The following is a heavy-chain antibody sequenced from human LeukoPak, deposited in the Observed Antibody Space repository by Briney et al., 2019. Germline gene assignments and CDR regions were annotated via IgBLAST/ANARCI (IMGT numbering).Heavy chain of an antibody. CDR2: ISYDGSNK. V-gene: IGHV3-30-3*01. CDR3: ARASKQWLVRSVAFDI. Sequence: GGSLRLSCAASGFTFSSYAMHWVRQAPGKGLEWVAVISYDGSNKYYADSVKGRFTISRDNSKNTLYLQMNSLRAEDTAVYYCARASKQWLVRSVAFDIWGQGTMVTVSS. J-gene: IGHJ3*02. D-gene: IGHD6-19*01. CDR1: GFTFSSYA.